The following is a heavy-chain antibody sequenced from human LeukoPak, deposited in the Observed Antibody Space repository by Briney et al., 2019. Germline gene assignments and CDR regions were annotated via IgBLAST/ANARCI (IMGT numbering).Heavy chain of an antibody. J-gene: IGHJ4*02. V-gene: IGHV3-48*03. CDR1: RFTFSRYD. Sequence: GGSLRLSCAAYRFTFSRYDMTWVRQAPGKGLEWVSYIGSSGSIIYYADSVKGRFTISRDNAKNSLYLQMNSLRAEDTADYYCARDVKRYFDYWGQGTLVTVSS. CDR2: IGSSGSII. CDR3: ARDVKRYFDY.